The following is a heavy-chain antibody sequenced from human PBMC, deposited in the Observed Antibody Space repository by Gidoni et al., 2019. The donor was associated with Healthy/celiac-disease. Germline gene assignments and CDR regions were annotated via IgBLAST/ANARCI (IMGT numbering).Heavy chain of an antibody. D-gene: IGHD6-6*01. J-gene: IGHJ4*02. CDR2: INHSGST. CDR1: GGSFSGYY. CDR3: ARGRTASRAARPRLDY. V-gene: IGHV4-34*01. Sequence: QVQLQQWGAGLLKPSETLSLTCAVYGGSFSGYYWSWIRQPPGKGLEWIGEINHSGSTNYNPSLKSRVTISVDTSKNQFSLKLSSVTAADTAVYYCARGRTASRAARPRLDYWGQGTLVTVSS.